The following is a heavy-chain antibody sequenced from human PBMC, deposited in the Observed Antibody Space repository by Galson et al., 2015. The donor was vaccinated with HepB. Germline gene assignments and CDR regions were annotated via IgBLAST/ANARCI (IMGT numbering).Heavy chain of an antibody. CDR1: GFTFSSYA. J-gene: IGHJ4*02. D-gene: IGHD3-10*01. CDR3: ASHEGFGEPGGY. CDR2: ISGSGGST. Sequence: SLRLSCAASGFTFSSYAMSWVRQAPGKGLEWVSAISGSGGSTYYADSVKGRFTISRDNSKNTLHLQMNSLRAEDTAVYYCASHEGFGEPGGYWGQGTLVTVSS. V-gene: IGHV3-23*01.